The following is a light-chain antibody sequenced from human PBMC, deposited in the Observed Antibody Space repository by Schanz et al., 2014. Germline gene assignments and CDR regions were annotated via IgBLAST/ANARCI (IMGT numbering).Light chain of an antibody. CDR3: SSNVGSNNFQ. CDR2: DVS. V-gene: IGLV2-14*01. J-gene: IGLJ3*02. CDR1: SSDVGGYNY. Sequence: QSALTQPASVSGSPGQSITISCTGTSSDVGGYNYVSWYQQHPGKAPKLMIYDVSNRPSGVSNRFSGSKSGNTASLTISGLQAEDEAEYYCSSNVGSNNFQFGGGTKLTV.